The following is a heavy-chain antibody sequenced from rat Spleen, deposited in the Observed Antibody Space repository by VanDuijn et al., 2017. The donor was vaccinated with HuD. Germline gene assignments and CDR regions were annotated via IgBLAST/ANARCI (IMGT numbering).Heavy chain of an antibody. V-gene: IGHV3-3*01. Sequence: EVQLQESGPGLVKPSQSLSLTCSVTGHPITSSYRWNWIRKFPGNKLEWMGDINSAGSTNYNPSLKSRISITRDTSKNQFFLQLNSVTTEDTDTYSCASLYSSYSLYYFDYWGQGVMVTVSS. J-gene: IGHJ2*01. D-gene: IGHD1-2*01. CDR2: INSAGST. CDR1: GHPITSSYR. CDR3: ASLYSSYSLYYFDY.